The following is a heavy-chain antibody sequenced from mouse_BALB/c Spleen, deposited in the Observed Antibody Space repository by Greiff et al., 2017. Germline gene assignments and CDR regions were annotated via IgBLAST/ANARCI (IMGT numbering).Heavy chain of an antibody. V-gene: IGHV5-6-5*01. D-gene: IGHD1-2*01. J-gene: IGHJ2*01. CDR1: GFTFSSYA. CDR3: ARGLTTATWNY. Sequence: EVNVVESGGGLVKPGGSLKLSCAASGFTFSSYAMSWVSQTPEKRLEWVASISSGGSTYYPDSVKGRFTISRDNARNILYLQMSSLRSEDTAMYYCARGLTTATWNYWGQGTTLTVSS. CDR2: ISSGGST.